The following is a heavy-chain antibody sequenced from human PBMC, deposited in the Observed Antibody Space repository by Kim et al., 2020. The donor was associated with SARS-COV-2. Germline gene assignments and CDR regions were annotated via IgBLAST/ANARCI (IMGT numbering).Heavy chain of an antibody. V-gene: IGHV3-33*05. Sequence: GGSLRLSCAASGFTFSSYGMHWVRQAPGKGLEWVAVISYDGSNKYYADSVKGRFTISRDNSKNTLYLQMNSLRAEDTAVYYCARGRRTSIAAAPSGLVGYWGQGTLVTVSS. J-gene: IGHJ4*02. CDR2: ISYDGSNK. D-gene: IGHD6-13*01. CDR3: ARGRRTSIAAAPSGLVGY. CDR1: GFTFSSYG.